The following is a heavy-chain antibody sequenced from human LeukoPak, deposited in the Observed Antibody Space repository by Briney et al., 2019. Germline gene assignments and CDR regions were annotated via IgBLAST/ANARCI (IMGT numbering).Heavy chain of an antibody. CDR3: AKDFPTMGSSGWYVFYY. D-gene: IGHD6-19*01. CDR2: ISYDGSNK. CDR1: GFTVSSNY. J-gene: IGHJ4*02. V-gene: IGHV3-30*18. Sequence: QPGGSLRLSCAASGFTVSSNYMSWVRQAPGKGLEWVAVISYDGSNKYYADSVKGRFTISRDNSKNTLYLQMNSLRAEDTAVYYCAKDFPTMGSSGWYVFYYWGQGTLVTVSS.